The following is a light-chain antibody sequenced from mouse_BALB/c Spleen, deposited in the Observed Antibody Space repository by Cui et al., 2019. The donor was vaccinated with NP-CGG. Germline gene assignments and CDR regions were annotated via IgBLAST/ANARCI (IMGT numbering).Light chain of an antibody. CDR2: GTK. CDR1: TGAVTTSNY. Sequence: QAVLTQEFALTTSPGETVTLTCRSSTGAVTTSNYANWVQENPDHLFTGLIGGTKNRAPGVPARFSGSLIGDKAALTITGAQTEDEAIYFCALWYSNHWVFGGGTKLTVL. J-gene: IGLJ1*01. V-gene: IGLV1*01. CDR3: ALWYSNHWV.